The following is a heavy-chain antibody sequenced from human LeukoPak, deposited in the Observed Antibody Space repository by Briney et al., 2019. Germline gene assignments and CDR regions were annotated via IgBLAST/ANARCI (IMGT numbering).Heavy chain of an antibody. J-gene: IGHJ4*02. V-gene: IGHV1-24*01. CDR2: FDPEDGET. Sequence: ASVKVSCKASGYTFTGYYMHWVRQAPGKGLEWMGGFDPEDGETIYAQKFQGRVTMTEDTSTDTAYMELSSLRSEDTAVYYCATGGSSSWSFSFDYWGQGTLVTVSS. CDR3: ATGGSSSWSFSFDY. D-gene: IGHD6-13*01. CDR1: GYTFTGYY.